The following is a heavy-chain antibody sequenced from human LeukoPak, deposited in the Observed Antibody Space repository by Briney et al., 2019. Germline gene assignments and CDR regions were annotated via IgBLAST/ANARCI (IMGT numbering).Heavy chain of an antibody. Sequence: SETLSLTCAVYGGSFSGYYWSWIRQPPGKGLEWIGEIYHSGSTNYNPSLKSRVTISVDKSKNQFSLKLSSVTAADTAVYYCARGIAVAGKTGNWFDPWGQGTLVTVPS. D-gene: IGHD6-19*01. CDR1: GGSFSGYY. J-gene: IGHJ5*02. CDR2: IYHSGST. V-gene: IGHV4-34*01. CDR3: ARGIAVAGKTGNWFDP.